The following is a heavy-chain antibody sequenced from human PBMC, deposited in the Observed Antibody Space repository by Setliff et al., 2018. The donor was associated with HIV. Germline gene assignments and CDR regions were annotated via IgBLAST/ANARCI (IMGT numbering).Heavy chain of an antibody. D-gene: IGHD3-10*01. J-gene: IGHJ4*02. V-gene: IGHV1-69*05. Sequence: SVKVSCKASGGTFSSYTINWVRQAPGHGLEWMGGIIPIFGTANYAQKFQGRVTITTDESTSTAYMELSSLRSEDTALYYCARTREMVRGVITPAFDYWGLGTLVTVSS. CDR2: IIPIFGTA. CDR1: GGTFSSYT. CDR3: ARTREMVRGVITPAFDY.